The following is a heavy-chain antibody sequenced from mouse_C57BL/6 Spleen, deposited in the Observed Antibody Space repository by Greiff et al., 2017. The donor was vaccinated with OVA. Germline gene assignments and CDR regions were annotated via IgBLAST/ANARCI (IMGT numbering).Heavy chain of an antibody. D-gene: IGHD2-4*01. CDR2: IYPRDGST. CDR3: AREGGYYDYDDAMDY. J-gene: IGHJ4*01. V-gene: IGHV1-78*01. CDR1: GYTFTDHT. Sequence: QVQLQQSDAELVKPGASVKISCKVSGYTFTDHTIHWMKQRPEQGLEWIGYIYPRDGSTKYNEKFKGKATLTADKSSSTAYMQLNSLTSEDSAVYFCAREGGYYDYDDAMDYWGQGTSVTVSS.